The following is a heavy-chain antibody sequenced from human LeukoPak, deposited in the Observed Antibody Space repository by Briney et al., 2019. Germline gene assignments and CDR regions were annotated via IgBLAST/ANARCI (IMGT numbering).Heavy chain of an antibody. D-gene: IGHD3-10*01. CDR3: ARENYASGSYGDY. CDR1: GFTFSSYS. CDR2: ISSSGSTI. V-gene: IGHV3-48*01. J-gene: IGHJ4*02. Sequence: GGSLRLSCATSGFTFSSYSMNWVRQAPGKGLEWVSYISSSGSTIYYADSVKGRFTISRDNAKNSLYLQMNSLRAEDTAVYYCARENYASGSYGDYWGQGTLVTVSS.